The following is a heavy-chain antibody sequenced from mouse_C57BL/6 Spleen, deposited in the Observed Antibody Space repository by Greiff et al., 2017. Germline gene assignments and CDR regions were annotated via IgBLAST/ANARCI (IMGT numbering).Heavy chain of an antibody. Sequence: QVQLQQSGPELVRPGVSVKISCKGSGYTFTDYAVHWVKQSHAKSLEWIGVISTYYGDASYNQKFKDKATMTVDKSSSTAYMELARLTSEDSAVYYCARSPFITTVVAPGYFDVWGTGTTVTVSS. CDR3: ARSPFITTVVAPGYFDV. CDR2: ISTYYGDA. CDR1: GYTFTDYA. D-gene: IGHD1-1*01. J-gene: IGHJ1*03. V-gene: IGHV1-67*01.